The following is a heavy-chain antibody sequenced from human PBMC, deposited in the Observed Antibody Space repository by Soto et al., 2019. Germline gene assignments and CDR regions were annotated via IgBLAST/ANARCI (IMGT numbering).Heavy chain of an antibody. CDR2: ISGSGNTI. D-gene: IGHD3-22*01. V-gene: IGHV3-11*01. CDR3: ARDRLPMVVVVMGWFDP. Sequence: QVQLVESGGALVKPGGSLRLSCAASGFSFRDYYMSWIRQAPGKGPEWISYISGSGNTIYYADSVKGRFIISRDNAKNSLFLQMNSLRADDTAVYYCARDRLPMVVVVMGWFDPWGQGTLVTVSS. CDR1: GFSFRDYY. J-gene: IGHJ5*02.